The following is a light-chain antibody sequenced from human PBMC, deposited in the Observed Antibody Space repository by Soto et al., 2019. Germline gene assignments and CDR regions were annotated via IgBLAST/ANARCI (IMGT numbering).Light chain of an antibody. V-gene: IGKV3-15*01. CDR2: GAS. J-gene: IGKJ2*01. CDR1: QSVGSD. Sequence: EIVLTQSPVTLSVSPGERATLSCRASQSVGSDLAWYQQKPGQPPRLLIFGASSRATGIPARFSGSGSGTEFTLIINSLQSEDFAIYSCQQFNKWPYTFGQGTKVEIK. CDR3: QQFNKWPYT.